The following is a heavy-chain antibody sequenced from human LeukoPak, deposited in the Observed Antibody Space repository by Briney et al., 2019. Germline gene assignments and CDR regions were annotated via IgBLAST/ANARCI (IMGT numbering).Heavy chain of an antibody. D-gene: IGHD6-13*01. Sequence: SQTLSLTCAISGDSVSSNSAAWNWIRQSPSRGLEWLGRTYYRSKWYNDYAVSVKSRITINPDTSKSQFSLQLNSVTPEDTAVYYCAREAGYSSSWIKNYYYYYYMDVWGKGTTVTVSS. CDR3: AREAGYSSSWIKNYYYYYYMDV. J-gene: IGHJ6*03. CDR1: GDSVSSNSAA. CDR2: TYYRSKWYN. V-gene: IGHV6-1*01.